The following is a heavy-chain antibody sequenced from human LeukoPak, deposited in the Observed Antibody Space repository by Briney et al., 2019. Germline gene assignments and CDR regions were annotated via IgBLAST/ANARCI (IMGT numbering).Heavy chain of an antibody. J-gene: IGHJ4*02. V-gene: IGHV4-34*01. CDR3: ARALRDGYNFRSGGYFDF. CDR1: GGSFSGYY. D-gene: IGHD5-24*01. Sequence: SETLSLTCAVYGGSFSGYYWSWIRQPPGKGLEWTGEINHSGSTNYNPSLKSRVTISVDTSKNQFSLKLTSVTAADTAVYYCARALRDGYNFRSGGYFDFWGQGTLVTVSS. CDR2: INHSGST.